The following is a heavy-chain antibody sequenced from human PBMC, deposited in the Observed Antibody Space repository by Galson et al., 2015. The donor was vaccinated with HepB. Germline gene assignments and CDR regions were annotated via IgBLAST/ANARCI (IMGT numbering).Heavy chain of an antibody. CDR1: GYTFTAYF. J-gene: IGHJ3*02. Sequence: SVKVSCKASGYTFTAYFMHWVRQAPGQGLEWMGRIDPKSGDTNYAQKFQGWVTMTRDTSINTAYMEVTRLRSDDTAVYYCAREESGYYDAFDIWGQGTMVTVSS. V-gene: IGHV1-2*04. CDR2: IDPKSGDT. D-gene: IGHD3-9*01. CDR3: AREESGYYDAFDI.